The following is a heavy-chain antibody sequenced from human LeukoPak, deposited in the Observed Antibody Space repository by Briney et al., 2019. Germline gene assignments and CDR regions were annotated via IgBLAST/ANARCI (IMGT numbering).Heavy chain of an antibody. CDR3: AKTEFYCSGGSCYSSWFDP. J-gene: IGHJ5*02. CDR2: ISYDGSNK. CDR1: GFTFGSYG. V-gene: IGHV3-30*18. D-gene: IGHD2-15*01. Sequence: GGSLRLSCAASGFTFGSYGMHWVRQAPGKGLEWVAVISYDGSNKYYADSVKGRFTISRDNSKNTLYLQMNSLRAEDTAVYYCAKTEFYCSGGSCYSSWFDPWGQGTLVTVSS.